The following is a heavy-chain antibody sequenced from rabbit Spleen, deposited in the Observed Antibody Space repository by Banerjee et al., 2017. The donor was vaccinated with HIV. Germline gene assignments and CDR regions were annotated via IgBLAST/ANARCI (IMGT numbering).Heavy chain of an antibody. CDR3: ARDLTSVIGWNFNL. CDR1: GFSFSSSDY. V-gene: IGHV1S40*01. Sequence: QSLEESGGGLVQPEGSLTLTCKASGFSFSSSDYICWVRQAPGKGLEWIACIYISSGSTYYASWAKGRFIMSRTSSTTVTLQMTSLTAADTATYFCARDLTSVIGWNFNLWGPGTLVTVS. D-gene: IGHD1-1*01. J-gene: IGHJ4*01. CDR2: IYISSGST.